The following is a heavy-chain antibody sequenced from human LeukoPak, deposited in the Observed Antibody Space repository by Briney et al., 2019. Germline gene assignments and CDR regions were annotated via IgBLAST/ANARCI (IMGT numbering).Heavy chain of an antibody. CDR1: GDSVSRTDAG. V-gene: IGHV6-1*01. J-gene: IGHJ4*02. CDR3: ARERLHDYSRTLDY. CDR2: TYYRSMWYK. D-gene: IGHD4-11*01. Sequence: SQTLSLTCAISGDSVSRTDAGWSWIRQSPSRGLEWLGRTYYRSMWYKDDAGWYEEDAGSLKSRITINVDTVMNQFSLQLSSVTPEDTAVYYCARERLHDYSRTLDYWGQGTLVTVSS.